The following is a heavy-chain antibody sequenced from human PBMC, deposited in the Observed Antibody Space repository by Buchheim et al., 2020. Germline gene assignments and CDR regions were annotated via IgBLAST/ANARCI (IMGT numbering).Heavy chain of an antibody. D-gene: IGHD2-15*01. V-gene: IGHV4-34*01. CDR2: INHSGST. CDR1: GGSFSGYY. Sequence: QVQLQQWGAGLLKPSETLSLTCAVYGGSFSGYYWSWIRQPPGQGLEWIGEINHSGSTNYNPSLKSRVTISVDKSKTQFSLKLSSVTAADTAVYYCARGGRYCSGGSCYNDAFDIWGQGT. CDR3: ARGGRYCSGGSCYNDAFDI. J-gene: IGHJ3*02.